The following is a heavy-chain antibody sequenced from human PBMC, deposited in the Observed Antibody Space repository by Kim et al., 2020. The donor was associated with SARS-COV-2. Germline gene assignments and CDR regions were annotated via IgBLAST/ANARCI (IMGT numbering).Heavy chain of an antibody. J-gene: IGHJ4*02. V-gene: IGHV3-23*01. CDR1: GLTFITHA. CDR3: ATDFAGQ. Sequence: GGSLRLSCADSGLTFITHAMTWVRQAPGKGLEWVSSISTSGGSTYYADSVKGRFTISRDNSKNTLYLQMNSLRAEDTATYYCATDFAGQWCQGTFVPDSS. CDR2: ISTSGGST.